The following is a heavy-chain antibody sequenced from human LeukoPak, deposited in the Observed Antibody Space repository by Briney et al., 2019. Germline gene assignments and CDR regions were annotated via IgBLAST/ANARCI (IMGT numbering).Heavy chain of an antibody. CDR2: IWYDGSNK. D-gene: IGHD5-24*01. J-gene: IGHJ4*02. CDR1: GFTFSSYG. Sequence: PGGSLRLSCAASGFTFSSYGMHWVRQAPGKGLEWVAVIWYDGSNKYYADSVKGRFTISRDNSKNTLYLQMNSLRAEDTAVYYCASNPGYGERWLQSPFDYWGQGTLVTVSS. CDR3: ASNPGYGERWLQSPFDY. V-gene: IGHV3-33*08.